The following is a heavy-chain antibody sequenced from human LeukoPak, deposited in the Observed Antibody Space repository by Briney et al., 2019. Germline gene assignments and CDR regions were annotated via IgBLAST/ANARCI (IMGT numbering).Heavy chain of an antibody. D-gene: IGHD3-10*01. CDR2: ISGSGGST. V-gene: IGHV3-23*01. Sequence: GGSLRLSCAASGFTFSSYAMSWVRQAPGKGLEWVSAISGSGGSTYYADSVKGRFTISRDNSKNTLYLQMNSLRAEDTAVYYCAKDRAMVRGVIGFDYWGQGTLVTVPS. CDR1: GFTFSSYA. J-gene: IGHJ4*02. CDR3: AKDRAMVRGVIGFDY.